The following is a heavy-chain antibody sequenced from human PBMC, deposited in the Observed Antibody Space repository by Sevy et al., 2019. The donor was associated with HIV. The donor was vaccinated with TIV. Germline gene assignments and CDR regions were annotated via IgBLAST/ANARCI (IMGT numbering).Heavy chain of an antibody. CDR2: INWMGVGI. CDR3: AKDLSGGGTGTTLDY. CDR1: GFNFNDYD. D-gene: IGHD1-7*01. J-gene: IGHJ4*02. Sequence: GGSLRLSCTASGFNFNDYDMHWVRQVPGKGLGWVSDINWMGVGIGYADSVRGRFRISRDKAEIYLYWNMNSLRREDTAFYYCAKDLSGGGTGTTLDYWGQGILVTVSS. V-gene: IGHV3-9*01.